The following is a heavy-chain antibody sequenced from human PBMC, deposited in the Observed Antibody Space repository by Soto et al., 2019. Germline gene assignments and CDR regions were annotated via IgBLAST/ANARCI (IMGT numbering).Heavy chain of an antibody. CDR3: ARVRWERDAFDI. Sequence: EVQLVESGGGLVQPGGSLRLSCAASGLTFSNYWMHWVRQAPGKGLVWVSRINSDGSSTSYADSVKGRFTIARDNAKNTLYLQMNSLRAEDTAVYYCARVRWERDAFDIWGQWTMVTVSS. D-gene: IGHD1-26*01. J-gene: IGHJ3*02. CDR2: INSDGSST. V-gene: IGHV3-74*01. CDR1: GLTFSNYW.